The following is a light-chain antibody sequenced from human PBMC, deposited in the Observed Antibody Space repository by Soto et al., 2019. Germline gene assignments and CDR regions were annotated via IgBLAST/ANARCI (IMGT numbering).Light chain of an antibody. Sequence: DIQMTQSPSSLSASVGDRVTITCRASQSISSYLNWYQQKPGKAPKLLICDASTLYSGVPSRFSGSGSGTEFSLTISSLQPEDFATYYCLQHNSYPRTFGQGTKVDI. J-gene: IGKJ1*01. CDR1: QSISSY. CDR3: LQHNSYPRT. CDR2: DAS. V-gene: IGKV1-17*01.